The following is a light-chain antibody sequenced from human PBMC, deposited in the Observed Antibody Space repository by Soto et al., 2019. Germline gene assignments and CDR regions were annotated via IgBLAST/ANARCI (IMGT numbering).Light chain of an antibody. CDR3: QQYTYPPLT. CDR2: GAS. J-gene: IGKJ1*01. CDR1: QSVSSGY. Sequence: EVVLTQSPGTLSLSPGERATLSCRASQSVSSGYLGWYQQKPGQAPRLLIYGASSRATGIPDRFSGSGSGTDFTLTISRLEPEDFAVYFCQQYTYPPLTFGQGTKVEIK. V-gene: IGKV3-20*01.